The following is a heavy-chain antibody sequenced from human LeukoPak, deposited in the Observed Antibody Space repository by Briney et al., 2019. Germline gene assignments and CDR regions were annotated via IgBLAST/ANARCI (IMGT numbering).Heavy chain of an antibody. Sequence: PGGSLRLSCAAYGFTVSSNYMSWVRQAPGKGLEWVSVIYSGGSTYYADSVKGRFTISRDNSKNTLYLQMNSLRAEDTAVYYCASIGSVDYGDYFNDYWGQGTLVTVSS. CDR2: IYSGGST. CDR3: ASIGSVDYGDYFNDY. V-gene: IGHV3-53*01. D-gene: IGHD4-17*01. J-gene: IGHJ4*02. CDR1: GFTVSSNY.